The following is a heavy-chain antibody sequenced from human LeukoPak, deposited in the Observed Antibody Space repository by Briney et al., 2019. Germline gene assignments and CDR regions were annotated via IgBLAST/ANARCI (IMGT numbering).Heavy chain of an antibody. CDR3: VREARATADF. Sequence: ASVKVSCNASGFTFTDYHMHWVRQAPGQGLEWMGWINSGSGDTNYAQKFQGRVTVTRDTSIRTTYMELSNLRSDDTAVYYCVREARATADFWGQGTPVTVSS. J-gene: IGHJ4*02. D-gene: IGHD1-26*01. V-gene: IGHV1-2*02. CDR1: GFTFTDYH. CDR2: INSGSGDT.